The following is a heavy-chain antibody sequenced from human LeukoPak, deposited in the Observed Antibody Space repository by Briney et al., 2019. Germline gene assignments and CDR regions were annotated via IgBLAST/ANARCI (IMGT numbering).Heavy chain of an antibody. CDR2: IRASGDTT. D-gene: IGHD3-22*01. CDR1: GFTFSTSA. J-gene: IGHJ4*02. Sequence: PGGSLRLSCEVFGFTFSTSAMSWVRQAPGKGLEWVSGIRASGDTTYYVDSVKGRFTVSRDNSKNTLYLQMNSLRVEDTAVYYCRFYTSGSDYWDQGTLVTVSS. V-gene: IGHV3-23*01. CDR3: RFYTSGSDY.